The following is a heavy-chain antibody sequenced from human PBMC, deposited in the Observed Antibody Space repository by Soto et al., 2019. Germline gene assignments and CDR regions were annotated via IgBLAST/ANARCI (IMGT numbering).Heavy chain of an antibody. V-gene: IGHV1-18*04. CDR1: GYTFTTYG. D-gene: IGHD2-15*01. CDR3: AIEADVDYSDGMDV. J-gene: IGHJ6*02. CDR2: ISAYNGNT. Sequence: QVQLVQSGAEVKKPGASVKVSCKASGYTFTTYGINWVRQAPGQGLEWMGWISAYNGNTKYAQKVQGRVIMTTDTATSTAYMDLRSLRSDDTAVYYCAIEADVDYSDGMDVWGQGTTVTVSS.